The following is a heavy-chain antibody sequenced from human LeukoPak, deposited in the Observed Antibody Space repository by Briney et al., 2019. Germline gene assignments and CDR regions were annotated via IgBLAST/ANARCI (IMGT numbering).Heavy chain of an antibody. V-gene: IGHV3-7*05. J-gene: IGHJ4*02. CDR3: ARVGIPTYFDY. CDR1: GFTFTSYG. CDR2: IKQDGSEK. Sequence: AGGSLRLSCAASGFTFTSYGMSWVRQAPEKGLEWMANIKQDGSEKYYVDSVKGRFTISRDNAKNSLYLQMNSLRAEDTAVYYCARVGIPTYFDYWGQGTLVTVSA.